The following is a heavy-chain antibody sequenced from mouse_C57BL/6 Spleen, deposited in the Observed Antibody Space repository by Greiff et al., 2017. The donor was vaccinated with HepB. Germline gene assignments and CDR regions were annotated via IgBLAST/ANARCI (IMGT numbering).Heavy chain of an antibody. CDR1: GFTFSDYG. V-gene: IGHV5-17*01. J-gene: IGHJ2*01. Sequence: EVQGVESGGGLVKPGGSLKLSCAASGFTFSDYGLHWVRQAPEKGLAWVAYISSGSSTIYYADTVKGRFTISRDNAKNTLCLQMTSLRSEDTAMDYCARRGKDGYNYVDDWGQGTTRTVAA. CDR3: ARRGKDGYNYVDD. D-gene: IGHD2-3*01. CDR2: ISSGSSTI.